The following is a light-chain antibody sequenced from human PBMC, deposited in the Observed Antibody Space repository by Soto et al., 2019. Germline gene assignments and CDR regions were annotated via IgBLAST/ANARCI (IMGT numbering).Light chain of an antibody. J-gene: IGKJ5*01. CDR1: QSVSIY. Sequence: ESVDAQSTASMCLSSGERDTLSGRASQSVSIYLAWYQQKPGQAPRLLIYDASNRATGIPARFSGSGSGTAFTLTISSLEPEGFAVYPCQQRSNWPPKITFGQGTRLEI. CDR2: DAS. CDR3: QQRSNWPPKIT. V-gene: IGKV3-11*01.